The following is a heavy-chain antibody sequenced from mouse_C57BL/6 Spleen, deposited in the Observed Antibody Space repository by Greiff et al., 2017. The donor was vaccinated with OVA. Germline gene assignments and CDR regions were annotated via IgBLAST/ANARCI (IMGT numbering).Heavy chain of an antibody. Sequence: VQLQQPGAELVKPGASVKLSCKASGYTFTSYWMHWVKQRPGQGLEWIGMIHPNSGSTNYNEKFKSKATLTVDKSSSTAYMQLSSLTSEDSAVYYCASSLYYGSSYAYWGQGTTLTVSS. CDR3: ASSLYYGSSYAY. D-gene: IGHD1-1*01. V-gene: IGHV1-64*01. J-gene: IGHJ2*01. CDR2: IHPNSGST. CDR1: GYTFTSYW.